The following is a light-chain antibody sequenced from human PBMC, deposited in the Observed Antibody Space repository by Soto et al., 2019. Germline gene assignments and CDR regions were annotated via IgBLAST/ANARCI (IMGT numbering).Light chain of an antibody. J-gene: IGLJ2*01. CDR1: SSDVGGYNY. CDR2: DVS. CDR3: SSYTSSRTYVV. Sequence: QSALTQPASVSGSPGQSITISCTGTSSDVGGYNYVSWYQQHPGKAPKLRIYDVSNRPSGVSNRFSGSKSGNTASLTISGLQAEDEADYYCSSYTSSRTYVVFGGGTKLTVL. V-gene: IGLV2-14*01.